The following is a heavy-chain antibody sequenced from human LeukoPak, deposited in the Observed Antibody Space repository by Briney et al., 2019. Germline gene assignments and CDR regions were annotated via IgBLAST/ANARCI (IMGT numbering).Heavy chain of an antibody. CDR2: INPNSGGT. CDR3: ARVMGVVDIVATSV. V-gene: IGHV1-2*02. CDR1: GYTFTGYY. J-gene: IGHJ4*02. D-gene: IGHD5-12*01. Sequence: GASVKVSCKASGYTFTGYYMHWVRQAPGQGLEWMGWINPNSGGTNYAQKFQGRVTMTRDTSISTAYMELSRLRSDDTAVYYCARVMGVVDIVATSVWGQGTLVTVSS.